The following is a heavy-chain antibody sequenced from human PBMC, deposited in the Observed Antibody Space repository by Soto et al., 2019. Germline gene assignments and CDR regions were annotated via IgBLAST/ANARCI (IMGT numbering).Heavy chain of an antibody. CDR3: AKDYDFWSGCFDY. V-gene: IGHV3-9*01. J-gene: IGHJ4*02. CDR1: GFTFDDYA. CDR2: ISWNSGTI. D-gene: IGHD3-3*01. Sequence: EVQLVESGGGLVQPGRSLRLSCAASGFTFDDYAMHWVRQAPRKGLEWVSGISWNSGTIGYADSVEGRFTISRDNAKNSLYLQMNSLRAEDTALYYCAKDYDFWSGCFDYWGQGTLVTVSS.